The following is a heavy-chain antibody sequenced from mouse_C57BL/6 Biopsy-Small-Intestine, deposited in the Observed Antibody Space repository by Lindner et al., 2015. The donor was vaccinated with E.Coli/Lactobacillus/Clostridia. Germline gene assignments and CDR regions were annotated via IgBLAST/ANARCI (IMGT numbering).Heavy chain of an antibody. V-gene: IGHV1-42*01. J-gene: IGHJ2*01. CDR2: INPSTGGT. Sequence: VQLQESGPELVKSGASVKISCKASGYSITSNYVNWVKQSPEKSLEWIGEINPSTGGTTYNEKFRAKATLTVDRSSSTAYIQFKSLTSEDSAVYYCARREVYYFDYWGQGTTLTVSS. CDR3: ARREVYYFDY. CDR1: GYSITSNY.